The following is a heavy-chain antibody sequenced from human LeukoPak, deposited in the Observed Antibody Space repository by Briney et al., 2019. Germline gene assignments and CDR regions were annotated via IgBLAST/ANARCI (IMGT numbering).Heavy chain of an antibody. V-gene: IGHV3-48*03. D-gene: IGHD2-2*01. Sequence: QAGGSLRLSCAASGFTFSSYEMNWVRQAPGKGLEWVSYISSSGSTIYYADSVKGRFTISRDNAKNSLYLQMNSLRAEDTAVYYCARGYCSSTNCYGFFWYWGQGTLVTVSS. CDR2: ISSSGSTI. CDR1: GFTFSSYE. CDR3: ARGYCSSTNCYGFFWY. J-gene: IGHJ4*02.